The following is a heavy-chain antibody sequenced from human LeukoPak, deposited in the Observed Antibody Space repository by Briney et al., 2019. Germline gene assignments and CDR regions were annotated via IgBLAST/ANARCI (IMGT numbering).Heavy chain of an antibody. J-gene: IGHJ6*03. CDR2: IYTSGST. D-gene: IGHD3/OR15-3a*01. CDR3: ARMGWTGYYYYYMDV. Sequence: SETLSLTCTVSGGSISSYYWSWIRQPAGKGLEWIGRIYTSGSTNYNPSLKSRVTMSVDAFKNQFSLKLSSVTAADTPVYYCARMGWTGYYYYYMDVWGKGTTVTISS. V-gene: IGHV4-4*07. CDR1: GGSISSYY.